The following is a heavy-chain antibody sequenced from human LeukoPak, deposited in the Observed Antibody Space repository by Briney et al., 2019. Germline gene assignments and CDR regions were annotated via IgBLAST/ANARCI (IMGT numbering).Heavy chain of an antibody. D-gene: IGHD5-18*01. CDR1: GGTFSSYA. CDR2: IIPIFGTA. Sequence: SVKVSCKASGGTFSSYAISWVRQAPGQGLEWMGGIIPIFGTANYAQKFQGRVTITADESTSTAYMELSSLRSEDTAVYYCARRQTGYSHGLSGYYYGMDVWGQGTTVTVSS. CDR3: ARRQTGYSHGLSGYYYGMDV. J-gene: IGHJ6*02. V-gene: IGHV1-69*13.